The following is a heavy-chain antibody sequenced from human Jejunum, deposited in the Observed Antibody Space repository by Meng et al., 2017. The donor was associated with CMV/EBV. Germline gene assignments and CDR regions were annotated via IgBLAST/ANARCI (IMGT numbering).Heavy chain of an antibody. CDR3: AKADVRSCVGAICYSFDS. CDR1: FSFSGLC. V-gene: IGHV3-23*01. CDR2: IYYCGCFT. D-gene: IGHD2-21*02. Sequence: FSFSGLCHGLGRPFPEKGVGLVSAIYYCGCFTFPANSVKGPFTISRDNSKNTLYLQMNSLRADDTGVYYCAKADVRSCVGAICYSFDSWGQGTLVTVSS. J-gene: IGHJ4*02.